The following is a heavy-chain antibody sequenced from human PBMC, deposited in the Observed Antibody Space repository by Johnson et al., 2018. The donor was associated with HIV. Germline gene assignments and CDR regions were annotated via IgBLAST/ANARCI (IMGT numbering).Heavy chain of an antibody. CDR3: ARAGGSGSYYWYAFDV. V-gene: IGHV3-74*01. CDR1: GFSFSNYW. J-gene: IGHJ3*01. CDR2: INSDGNNT. Sequence: VQLVESGGGLVQPGGSLRLYCAASGFSFSNYWMHWVRQPPGKGLVWVSRINSDGNNTDYADSVKGRFTVSRDNAGNTLHLQMNSLRADDTAIYYCARAGGSGSYYWYAFDVWGQGTMVTVSS. D-gene: IGHD3-10*01.